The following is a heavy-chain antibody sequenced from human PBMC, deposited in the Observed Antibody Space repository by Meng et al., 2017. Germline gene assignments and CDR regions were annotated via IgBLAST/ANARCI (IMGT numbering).Heavy chain of an antibody. Sequence: GESLKISCTASGFIFSSYNINWVRQAPGKGLEWVSSISSSSNYIYYADSLKSRFTISRDNAKNSLYLQMNSLRAEDTAVYYCARDLYSIGSLDHWGQGTLVTVSS. J-gene: IGHJ4*02. V-gene: IGHV3-21*01. D-gene: IGHD6-19*01. CDR2: ISSSSNYI. CDR3: ARDLYSIGSLDH. CDR1: GFIFSSYN.